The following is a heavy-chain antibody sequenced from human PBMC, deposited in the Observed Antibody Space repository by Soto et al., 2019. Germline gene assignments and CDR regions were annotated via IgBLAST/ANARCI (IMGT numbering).Heavy chain of an antibody. J-gene: IGHJ4*02. CDR2: SYYSGST. D-gene: IGHD2-21*02. CDR1: GDAISSGGYY. CDR3: ARGGDYYLDY. Sequence: PSETLSLTCTVSGDAISSGGYYWGWIRQHPGKGLEWIGYSYYSGSTYYNPSLKSRITISVDTSNNRFSLKLRSVTVEDSALYYCARGGDYYLDYWGQGTLVTVSS. V-gene: IGHV4-31*03.